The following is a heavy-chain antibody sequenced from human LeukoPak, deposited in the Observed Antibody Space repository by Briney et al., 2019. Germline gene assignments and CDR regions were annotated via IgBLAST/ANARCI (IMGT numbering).Heavy chain of an antibody. J-gene: IGHJ6*02. CDR3: GREPYYISGYGVDV. Sequence: GGSLRLSCAASGFIFSDYYMTWIRQAPGKGLEWVAITAYDGSNKFYANSVKGRFTISRDNSKSALYLQMNSLRPEDTATYYCGREPYYISGYGVDVWGQGTTVTVSS. D-gene: IGHD3-10*01. V-gene: IGHV3-30-3*01. CDR2: TAYDGSNK. CDR1: GFIFSDYY.